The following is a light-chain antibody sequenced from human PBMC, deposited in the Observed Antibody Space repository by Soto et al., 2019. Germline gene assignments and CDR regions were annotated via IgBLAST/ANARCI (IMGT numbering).Light chain of an antibody. J-gene: IGLJ2*01. CDR1: SSDVGGYDQ. V-gene: IGLV2-14*01. CDR2: AVT. Sequence: QSVLTQPASVSGSPGQSIAISCTGTSSDVGGYDQVSWYQQHPGKAPKLMIYAVTTRPSGVSNRFSGSKSGNTASLTNSGLQAEDEADYYCSSYTGSGTFFGGGTKVTVL. CDR3: SSYTGSGTF.